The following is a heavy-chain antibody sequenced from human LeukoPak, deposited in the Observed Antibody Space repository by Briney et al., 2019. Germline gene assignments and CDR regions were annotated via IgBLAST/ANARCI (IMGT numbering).Heavy chain of an antibody. D-gene: IGHD3-10*01. CDR3: ARGFIGEADY. CDR2: ISWNSGSI. CDR1: GFTFDDYA. V-gene: IGHV3-9*01. J-gene: IGHJ4*02. Sequence: HAGGSLRLSCAASGFTFDDYAMHWVRQAPGKGLEWVSGISWNSGSIGYADSVKGRFTISRDNAKNSLYLQMNSLRAEDTAVYYCARGFIGEADYWGQGTLVTVSS.